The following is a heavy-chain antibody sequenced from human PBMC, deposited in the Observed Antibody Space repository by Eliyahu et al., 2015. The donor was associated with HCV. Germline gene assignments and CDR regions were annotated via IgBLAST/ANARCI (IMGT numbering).Heavy chain of an antibody. V-gene: IGHV3-9*01. Sequence: EVQLVESGGGLVQPGRSLRLSCAASGFTFXDYAIHWVRQAPGKGLEWVSGISWDSASIGYADSVKGRFTISRDNAKNSLYLQMNSLRPEDTALYYCAKALRGAYYYYYYGMDVWGQGTTVTVSS. J-gene: IGHJ6*02. D-gene: IGHD4/OR15-4a*01. CDR2: ISWDSASI. CDR3: AKALRGAYYYYYYGMDV. CDR1: GFTFXDYA.